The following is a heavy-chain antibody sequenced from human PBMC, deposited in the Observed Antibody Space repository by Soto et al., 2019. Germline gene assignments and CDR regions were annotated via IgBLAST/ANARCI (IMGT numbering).Heavy chain of an antibody. Sequence: SETLSLTCAVYGGSFSGYYWSWIRQPPGKGLEWIGEINHSGSTNYNPSLKSRVTISVDTSKNQFSLKLSSVTAADTAVYYCARGGNYDFWSGYPHFDYWGQGTLVTVSS. CDR2: INHSGST. V-gene: IGHV4-34*01. CDR1: GGSFSGYY. J-gene: IGHJ4*02. CDR3: ARGGNYDFWSGYPHFDY. D-gene: IGHD3-3*01.